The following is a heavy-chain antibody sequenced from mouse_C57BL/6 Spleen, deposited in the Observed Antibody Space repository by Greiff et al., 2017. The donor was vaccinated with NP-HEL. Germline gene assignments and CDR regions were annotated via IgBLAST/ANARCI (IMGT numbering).Heavy chain of an antibody. CDR1: GYTFTSYW. Sequence: QVQLQQPGAELVKPGASVKLSCKASGYTFTSYWMQWVKQRPGQGLEWIGEIDPSDSYTNYNQKFKGKATLAVDTSSSTAYMQLSSLTSEDSAVYYCARHYVGAMDYWGQGTSVTVSS. CDR3: ARHYVGAMDY. V-gene: IGHV1-50*01. D-gene: IGHD1-1*01. CDR2: IDPSDSYT. J-gene: IGHJ4*01.